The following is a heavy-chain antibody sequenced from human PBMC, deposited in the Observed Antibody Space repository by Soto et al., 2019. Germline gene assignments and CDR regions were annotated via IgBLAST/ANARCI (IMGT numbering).Heavy chain of an antibody. D-gene: IGHD6-13*01. CDR2: IIPIFGTA. V-gene: IGHV1-69*01. CDR3: ARDTPRYSSSWFLDY. CDR1: GGTFSSYA. J-gene: IGHJ4*02. Sequence: VKVSCKASGGTFSSYAISWVRQAPGQGLEWMGGIIPIFGTANYAQKFQGRVTITADESTSTAYMELSSLRSEDTAVYYCARDTPRYSSSWFLDYWGQGTLVTVSS.